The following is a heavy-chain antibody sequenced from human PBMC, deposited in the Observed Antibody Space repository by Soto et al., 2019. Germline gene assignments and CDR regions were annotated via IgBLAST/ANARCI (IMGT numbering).Heavy chain of an antibody. CDR1: GFTFNAYP. J-gene: IGHJ4*02. V-gene: IGHV3-30*15. CDR3: AKPKDLKQNYFDF. CDR2: ISDDGSNQ. Sequence: QVRLVESGGGVVQPGRSLRLSCVASGFTFNAYPLHWVRQAPGRGLGWVAVISDDGSNQYYADFVRGRFTISRDNSQNTLSLQMSSLRPDDTAVYFCAKPKDLKQNYFDFWGQGTLVTVSS.